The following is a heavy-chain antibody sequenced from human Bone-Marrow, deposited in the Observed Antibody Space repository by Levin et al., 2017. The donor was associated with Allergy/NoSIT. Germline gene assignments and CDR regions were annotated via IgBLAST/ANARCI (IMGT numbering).Heavy chain of an antibody. CDR2: INPNSGGT. CDR3: ARRYYDFWSGETGGYYYYYMDV. V-gene: IGHV1-2*06. J-gene: IGHJ6*03. D-gene: IGHD3-3*01. CDR1: GYTFTGYY. Sequence: ASVKVSCKASGYTFTGYYMHWVRQAPGQGLEWMGRINPNSGGTNYAQKFQGRVTMTRDTSISTAYMELSRLRSDDTAVYYCARRYYDFWSGETGGYYYYYMDVWGKGTTVTVSS.